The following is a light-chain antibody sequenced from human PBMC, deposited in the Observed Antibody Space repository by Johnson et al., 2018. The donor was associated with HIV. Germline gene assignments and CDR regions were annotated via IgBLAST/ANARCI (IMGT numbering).Light chain of an antibody. CDR2: ENN. Sequence: QSVLTQPPSVSAAPGQMVTISCSGSSSNIGNNYVSWYQQLPGTAPKLLIYENNKRPSGIPDRFSGSKSGTSATLGITGLQTGDEADYYCGTWDSSLSAEVFGTGTKFTVL. V-gene: IGLV1-51*02. J-gene: IGLJ1*01. CDR1: SSNIGNNY. CDR3: GTWDSSLSAEV.